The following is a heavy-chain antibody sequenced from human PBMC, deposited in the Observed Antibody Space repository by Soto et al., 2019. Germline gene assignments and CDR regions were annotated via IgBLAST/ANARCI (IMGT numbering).Heavy chain of an antibody. CDR2: INAGNGNT. V-gene: IGHV1-3*01. J-gene: IGHJ4*02. CDR1: GYTFTSYA. CDR3: ARAGPLRFLEWLSVLDY. Sequence: ASVTVSCKASGYTFTSYAMHWVRQPPGQRPGWMGWINAGNGNTKYSQKFQGRVTITRDTSASTAYMELSSLRSEDTAVYYCARAGPLRFLEWLSVLDYWGQGTLVTVSS. D-gene: IGHD3-3*01.